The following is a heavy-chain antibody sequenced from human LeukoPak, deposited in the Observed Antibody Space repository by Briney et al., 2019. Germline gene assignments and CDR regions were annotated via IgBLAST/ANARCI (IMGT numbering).Heavy chain of an antibody. D-gene: IGHD3-3*01. J-gene: IGHJ5*02. CDR3: ARLGIFGVVIQT. CDR1: GGSISSHY. Sequence: SETLSLTCTVSGGSISSHYWSWIREPPGKGLECIGYIYYSGSTNYNPSLKSRVTISVDTSKNQFSLKLSSVTAADTAVYYCARLGIFGVVIQTWGQGTLVTVSS. CDR2: IYYSGST. V-gene: IGHV4-59*11.